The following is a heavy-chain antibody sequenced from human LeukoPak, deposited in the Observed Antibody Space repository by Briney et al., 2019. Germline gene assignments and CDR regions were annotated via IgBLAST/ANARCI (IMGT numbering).Heavy chain of an antibody. Sequence: PSQTLSLTCTVSGGSISSGGYYWSWIRQHPGKGLEWIGYIYYSGSTYYNPSLKSRVTISVDTSKNQFSLKLSSVTAADTAVYYCARVRYCSGGSCLEGYGMDVWGKGTTVTVSS. CDR2: IYYSGST. V-gene: IGHV4-31*03. J-gene: IGHJ6*04. CDR1: GGSISSGGYY. D-gene: IGHD2-15*01. CDR3: ARVRYCSGGSCLEGYGMDV.